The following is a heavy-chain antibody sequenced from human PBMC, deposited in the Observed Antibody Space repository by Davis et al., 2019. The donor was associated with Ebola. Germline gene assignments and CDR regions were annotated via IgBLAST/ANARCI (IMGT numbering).Heavy chain of an antibody. CDR3: AGSGYSSGEIDY. J-gene: IGHJ4*02. Sequence: SETLSLTCTVSGGSIGTYYWSWIRQPPGKGLEWIGYIYYSGSTNYNPSLKSRVTISVDTSKNQFSLKLSSVTAADTAVYYCAGSGYSSGEIDYWGQGTLVTVSS. CDR2: IYYSGST. D-gene: IGHD6-19*01. V-gene: IGHV4-59*01. CDR1: GGSIGTYY.